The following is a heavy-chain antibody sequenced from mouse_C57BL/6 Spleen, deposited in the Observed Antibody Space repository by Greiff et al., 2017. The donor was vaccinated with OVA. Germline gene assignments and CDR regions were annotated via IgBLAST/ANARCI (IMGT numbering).Heavy chain of an antibody. J-gene: IGHJ1*03. CDR2: ISYSGST. CDR1: GYSITSDY. D-gene: IGHD2-3*01. CDR3: ARYGDDGYPHWYFDV. V-gene: IGHV3-8*01. Sequence: DVKLVESGPGLAKPSQTLSLTCSVTGYSITSDYWNWIRKFPGNKLEYMGYISYSGSTYYNPSLKSRISITRDTSKNQYYLQLNSVTTEDTATYYCARYGDDGYPHWYFDVWGTGTTVTVSS.